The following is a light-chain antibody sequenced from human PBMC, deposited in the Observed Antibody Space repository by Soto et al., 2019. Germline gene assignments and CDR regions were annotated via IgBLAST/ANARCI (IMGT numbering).Light chain of an antibody. CDR1: QNIRTN. V-gene: IGKV3-15*01. J-gene: IGKJ1*01. Sequence: EVVMTQSPASLSVSPGDRATLSCRASQNIRTNLAWYQQKVGQAPRLLIYGSSTRASGIPARFSGTGSGTEFTLTISSLQSEDFATYYCLQDSDYPWAFGPGTKVEVK. CDR3: LQDSDYPWA. CDR2: GSS.